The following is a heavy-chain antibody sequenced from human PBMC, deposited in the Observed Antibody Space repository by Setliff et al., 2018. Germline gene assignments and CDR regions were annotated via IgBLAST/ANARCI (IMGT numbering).Heavy chain of an antibody. Sequence: GESLKISCKSSGYTFANYWIGWVRQLPGKGLEWMGIIYPHDSDARYSPSFRGQVTISVDKSISTAYLQWSSLKASDTAIYYCARQGCVSIDCQYYHYNYMDVCGKGTPVTVSS. J-gene: IGHJ6*03. CDR3: ARQGCVSIDCQYYHYNYMDV. V-gene: IGHV5-51*01. CDR2: IYPHDSDA. CDR1: GYTFANYW. D-gene: IGHD2-21*02.